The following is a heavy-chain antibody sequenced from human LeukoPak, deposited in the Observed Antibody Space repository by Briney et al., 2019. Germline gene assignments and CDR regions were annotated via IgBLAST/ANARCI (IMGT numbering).Heavy chain of an antibody. J-gene: IGHJ6*03. D-gene: IGHD3-10*01. Sequence: GGSLRLSCAASGFTFSDYYMTWIRQAPGKGLEWVLYISTSGTTIYYADSVKGRFTISTDNAKNSLYLQMNSLRAEDTAVYYCARGGGGILKAYYSYMDVWGKGTTATVSS. V-gene: IGHV3-11*04. CDR3: ARGGGGILKAYYSYMDV. CDR1: GFTFSDYY. CDR2: ISTSGTTI.